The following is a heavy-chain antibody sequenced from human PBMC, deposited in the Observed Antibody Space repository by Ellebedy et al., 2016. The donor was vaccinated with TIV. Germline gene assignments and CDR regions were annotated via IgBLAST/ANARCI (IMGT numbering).Heavy chain of an antibody. J-gene: IGHJ4*02. Sequence: ASVKVSCKASGYTFIGYYIYWLRQAPGQGLEWMGWIDPRSGGINLERKFQGRVTLTRDTSINTGYMELSRLTSDDTAVYYCAKDRSGSYDFWGQGTLVSVSS. CDR1: GYTFIGYY. V-gene: IGHV1-2*02. CDR3: AKDRSGSYDF. CDR2: IDPRSGGI. D-gene: IGHD1-26*01.